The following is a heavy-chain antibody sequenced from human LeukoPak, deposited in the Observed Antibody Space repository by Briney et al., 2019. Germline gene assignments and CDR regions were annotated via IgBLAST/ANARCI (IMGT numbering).Heavy chain of an antibody. J-gene: IGHJ6*03. CDR2: INHSGST. D-gene: IGHD6-19*01. CDR1: GGSFSGYY. V-gene: IGHV4-34*01. CDR3: ARVHKGIAVAGTVHYYYYYMDV. Sequence: SETLSLTCAVYGGSFSGYYWSWIRQPPGKGLEGIGEINHSGSTNYKPSLKSRVTISVDTSKNQFSLKLSSVTAADTAVYYCARVHKGIAVAGTVHYYYYYMDVWGKGTTVTVSS.